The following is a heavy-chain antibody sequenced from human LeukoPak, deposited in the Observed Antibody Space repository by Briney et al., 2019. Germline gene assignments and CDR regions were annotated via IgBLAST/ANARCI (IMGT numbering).Heavy chain of an antibody. D-gene: IGHD3-22*01. CDR1: GFTFSSYA. CDR3: AKDFSSSDYYDSSGYYY. Sequence: GRSLRLSCAASGFTFSSYAMHWVRQAPGKGLEWVAVISYDGSNKYYADSVKGRFTISRDNSKNTLYLQMNSLRAEDTAVYYCAKDFSSSDYYDSSGYYYWGQGTLVTVSS. CDR2: ISYDGSNK. V-gene: IGHV3-30-3*01. J-gene: IGHJ4*02.